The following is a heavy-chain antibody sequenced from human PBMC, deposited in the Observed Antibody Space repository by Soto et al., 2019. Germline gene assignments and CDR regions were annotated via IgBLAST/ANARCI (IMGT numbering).Heavy chain of an antibody. D-gene: IGHD4-17*01. CDR1: GGTFSSYA. CDR2: IIPIFGTA. Sequence: QVQLVQSGAEVKKPGSSVKVSCKASGGTFSSYAISWVRQAPGQGLEWMGGIIPIFGTANYAQKVQGRVTITAEESTSTAYMDLSSLRSEDTAVYYCARRSREKYTVTYYPLDYWGQGTLVTVSS. CDR3: ARRSREKYTVTYYPLDY. V-gene: IGHV1-69*01. J-gene: IGHJ4*02.